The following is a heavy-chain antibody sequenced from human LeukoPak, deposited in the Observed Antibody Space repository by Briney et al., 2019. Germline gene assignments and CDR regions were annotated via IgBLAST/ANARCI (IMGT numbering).Heavy chain of an antibody. CDR2: MNPNRGNT. J-gene: IGHJ4*02. Sequence: ASVKVSCKASGYTFTSYDINWVRQAAGQGLEWMGWMNPNRGNTDYAQKFQGRVTMTRNKSKSTAYMELSSLRSEHTAVYYCAREASSYSGYDFWSGYQHWGQGTLVTVSS. CDR1: GYTFTSYD. V-gene: IGHV1-8*01. D-gene: IGHD3-3*01. CDR3: AREASSYSGYDFWSGYQH.